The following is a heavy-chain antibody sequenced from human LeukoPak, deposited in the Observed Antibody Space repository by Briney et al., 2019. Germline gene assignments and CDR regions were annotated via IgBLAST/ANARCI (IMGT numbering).Heavy chain of an antibody. V-gene: IGHV4-59*08. Sequence: SETLSLTCTVSGGSITNYYWSWIRQPPGKGLEWIGYIHYSGSTKYKSSLKSRVTISVDTSKNQFSLKLSSVTATDTALYYCATYSGTTGKFDPWGQGTLVTVSS. D-gene: IGHD1-1*01. CDR1: GGSITNYY. CDR3: ATYSGTTGKFDP. J-gene: IGHJ5*02. CDR2: IHYSGST.